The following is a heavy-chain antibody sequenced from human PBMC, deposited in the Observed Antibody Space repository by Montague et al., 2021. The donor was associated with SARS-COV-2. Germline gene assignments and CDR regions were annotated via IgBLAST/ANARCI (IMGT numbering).Heavy chain of an antibody. CDR2: IKQSGST. CDR1: GGSFGDDH. V-gene: IGHV4-34*01. J-gene: IGHJ4*02. CDR3: ARGHLSVSMIVVVFTSASYYFDY. Sequence: SETLSLTCGVYGGSFGDDHWSWIRQPPGKGLEWIGDIKQSGSTNXNPSLKSRVTISADTSKNQFSLKLTSVTAADTAVYFCARGHLSVSMIVVVFTSASYYFDYWGQGAQVTVSS. D-gene: IGHD3-22*01.